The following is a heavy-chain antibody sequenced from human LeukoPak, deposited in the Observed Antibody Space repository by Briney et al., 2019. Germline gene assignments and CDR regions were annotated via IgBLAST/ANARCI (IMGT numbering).Heavy chain of an antibody. Sequence: SETLSLTCTVSGYSISRGYYWGWIRQPPGKGLEWIGTISHSGSTYYNPSLKSRVIISLDTSKNQFSLILNSVTAADTAVYYCARDRFLASYYYGMDVWGQGTTVTVSS. CDR3: ARDRFLASYYYGMDV. V-gene: IGHV4-38-2*02. J-gene: IGHJ6*02. D-gene: IGHD3-3*01. CDR1: GYSISRGYY. CDR2: ISHSGST.